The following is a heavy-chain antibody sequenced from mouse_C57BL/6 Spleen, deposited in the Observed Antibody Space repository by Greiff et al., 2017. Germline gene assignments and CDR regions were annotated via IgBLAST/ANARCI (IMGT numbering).Heavy chain of an antibody. D-gene: IGHD2-1*01. V-gene: IGHV1-15*01. CDR1: GYTFTDYE. J-gene: IGHJ3*01. CDR3: KRCYGNSWFAY. CDR2: IDPETGGT. Sequence: VQLQQSGAELVRPGASVTLSCKASGYTFTDYEMHWVKQTPVHGLEWIGAIDPETGGTAYNQKFKGKAILTADKSSSTAYMELRSLTSEDSAVYYCKRCYGNSWFAYWGQGTLVTVSA.